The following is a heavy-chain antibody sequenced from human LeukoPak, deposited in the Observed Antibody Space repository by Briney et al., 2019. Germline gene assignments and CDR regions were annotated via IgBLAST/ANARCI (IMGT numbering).Heavy chain of an antibody. CDR3: AKGTYGYSYGNFDY. J-gene: IGHJ4*02. V-gene: IGHV3-30*02. D-gene: IGHD5-18*01. CDR1: GFTFSSYG. Sequence: PGGSLRLSCAASGFTFSSYGMHWVRQAPGKGLEWVAFIRYDGSNKYYADSVKGRFTISRDNSKNTLYLQMNSLRAEDTAVYYCAKGTYGYSYGNFDYWGQGTLVTVSS. CDR2: IRYDGSNK.